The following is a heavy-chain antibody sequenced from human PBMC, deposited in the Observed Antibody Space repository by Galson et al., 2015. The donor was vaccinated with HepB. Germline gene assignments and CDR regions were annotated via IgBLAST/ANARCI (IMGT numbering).Heavy chain of an antibody. CDR1: GFTFSSQN. CDR2: ISSTSRYI. CDR3: ARTSDYGDYY. D-gene: IGHD4-17*01. J-gene: IGHJ4*02. V-gene: IGHV3-21*06. Sequence: SLRLSCAASGFTFSSQNMNWARQAPGKGLEWVSSISSTSRYIYYADSVKGRFTISRDNAKNSLYLQMNSLRAEDTAVYYCARTSDYGDYYWGQGTLVTVSS.